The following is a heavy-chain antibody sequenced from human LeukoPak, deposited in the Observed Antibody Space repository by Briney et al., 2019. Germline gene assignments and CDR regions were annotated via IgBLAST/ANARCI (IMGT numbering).Heavy chain of an antibody. V-gene: IGHV1-18*04. CDR2: ISAYNGNT. Sequence: ASVKVSCKASGYTFTSYGISWARQAPGQGLEWMGWISAYNGNTNYAQKLQGRVTMTTDTSTSTAYMELRSLRSDDTAVYYCARRHYDILTGYESGMDVWGKGTTVTVSS. CDR1: GYTFTSYG. D-gene: IGHD3-9*01. CDR3: ARRHYDILTGYESGMDV. J-gene: IGHJ6*04.